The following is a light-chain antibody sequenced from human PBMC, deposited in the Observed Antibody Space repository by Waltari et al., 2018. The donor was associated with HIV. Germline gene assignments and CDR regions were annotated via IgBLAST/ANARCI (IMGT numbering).Light chain of an antibody. Sequence: SALTQPASVSGSPGQSITISLTATSSNLLSWYQQHPGKAPKLIIYEVSKRPSGVSDRFSASKSGNTASLTISGLQAEDEADYHCCSYVGVVNSFVLFGGGTKLTVL. V-gene: IGLV2-23*02. J-gene: IGLJ2*01. CDR2: EVS. CDR3: CSYVGVVNSFVL. CDR1: SSNL.